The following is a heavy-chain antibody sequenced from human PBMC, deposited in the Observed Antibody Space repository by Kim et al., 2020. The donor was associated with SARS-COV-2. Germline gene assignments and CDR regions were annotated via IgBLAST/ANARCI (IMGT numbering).Heavy chain of an antibody. CDR1: GFTFSSYA. V-gene: IGHV3-30*04. CDR2: ISYDGSNK. D-gene: IGHD2-15*01. CDR3: ASPVEHDAFDI. Sequence: GGSLRLSCAASGFTFSSYAMHWVRQAPGKGLEWVAVISYDGSNKYYADSVKGRFTISRDNSKNTLYLQMNSLRAEDTAVYYCASPVEHDAFDIWGQGKMVTVSS. J-gene: IGHJ3*02.